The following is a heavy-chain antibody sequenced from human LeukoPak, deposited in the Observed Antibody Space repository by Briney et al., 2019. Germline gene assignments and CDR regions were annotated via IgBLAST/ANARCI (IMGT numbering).Heavy chain of an antibody. V-gene: IGHV1-69*04. D-gene: IGHD3-22*01. J-gene: IGHJ4*02. CDR1: GGTFSSYT. CDR3: AGEEDAYDSSGYYVGY. CDR2: IIPILGIA. Sequence: SLKLSCTASGGTFSSYTISWVRQAPGQGLEWMAMIIPILGIANYAHTFKGRVTITTDKSTNTPYMELSSLRSEDTAVYYCAGEEDAYDSSGYYVGYWGQGTLVTVSS.